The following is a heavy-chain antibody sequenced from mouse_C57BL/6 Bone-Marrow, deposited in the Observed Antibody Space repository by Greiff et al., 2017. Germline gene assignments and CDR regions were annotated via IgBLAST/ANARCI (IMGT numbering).Heavy chain of an antibody. Sequence: QVQLQQPGAELVKPGASVEMSCKASGYTFTSYWITWVKQRPGQCLEWIGDIYPGSGSTNYNEKFKSKATLTVDTSSSTAYMQLSSLTSEDSAVYYCAREGNPLFAYWGQGTLVTVSA. CDR1: GYTFTSYW. V-gene: IGHV1-55*01. CDR3: AREGNPLFAY. CDR2: IYPGSGST. J-gene: IGHJ3*01. D-gene: IGHD2-1*01.